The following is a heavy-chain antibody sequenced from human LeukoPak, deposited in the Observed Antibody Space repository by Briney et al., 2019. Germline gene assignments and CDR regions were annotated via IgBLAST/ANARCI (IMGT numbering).Heavy chain of an antibody. CDR2: ISDISDTLI. CDR1: GFTFSDYY. V-gene: IGHV3-11*04. Sequence: GGSLRLSCAASGFTFSDYYMSWIRQAPGKGLEWVSYISDISDTLIKYADCVKGRFTISRDNARNLVYLQMNSLRDEDTAVYYCARVRGSTLGRAYLDPWGQGTRVTVSP. J-gene: IGHJ5*02. CDR3: ARVRGSTLGRAYLDP. D-gene: IGHD2-15*01.